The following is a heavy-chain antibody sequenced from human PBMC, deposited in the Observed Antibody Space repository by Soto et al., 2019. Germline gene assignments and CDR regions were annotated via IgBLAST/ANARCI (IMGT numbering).Heavy chain of an antibody. D-gene: IGHD6-13*01. V-gene: IGHV1-69*13. J-gene: IGHJ5*02. CDR1: GGTFSSYA. CDR2: IIPIFGTA. Sequence: SVKVSCKASGGTFSSYAISWVRQAPGQGLKWMGGIIPIFGTANYAQKFQGRVTITADESTSTAYMELSSLRSEDTAVYYCARDISPAVGIAAAVSGDNWFDPWGQGTLVTVSS. CDR3: ARDISPAVGIAAAVSGDNWFDP.